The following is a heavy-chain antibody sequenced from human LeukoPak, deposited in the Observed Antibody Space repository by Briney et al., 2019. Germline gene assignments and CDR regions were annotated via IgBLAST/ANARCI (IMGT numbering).Heavy chain of an antibody. CDR3: ARASLDYYYYYMDV. J-gene: IGHJ6*03. Sequence: ASVKVSCKASGYTFTGYYMHWVRQAPGQGLEWMGWINPNSGGTNYAQKFLGRVTMTRDTSISTAYMELSRLRSDDTAVYYCARASLDYYYYYMDVWGKGTTVTVSS. V-gene: IGHV1-2*02. CDR2: INPNSGGT. CDR1: GYTFTGYY. D-gene: IGHD2-2*03.